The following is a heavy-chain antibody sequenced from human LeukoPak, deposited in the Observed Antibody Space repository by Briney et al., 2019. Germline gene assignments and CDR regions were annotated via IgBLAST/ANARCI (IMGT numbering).Heavy chain of an antibody. CDR1: GFNFGNYG. V-gene: IGHV3-23*01. D-gene: IGHD1-26*01. CDR2: ISATGGST. J-gene: IGHJ4*02. Sequence: GGSLRLSCTASGFNFGNYGMNWVRQVPGKGLEWVSGISATGGSTYDGDSVKGRFTLSRDNSKNTLYLQMNSLRAEDTAVYYCAKDHEEAFPADLMWAFFDSWGQGTLVTVSS. CDR3: AKDHEEAFPADLMWAFFDS.